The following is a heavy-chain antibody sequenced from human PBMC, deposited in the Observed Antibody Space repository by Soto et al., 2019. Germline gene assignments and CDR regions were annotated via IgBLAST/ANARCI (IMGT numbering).Heavy chain of an antibody. CDR2: IWYDGSNK. D-gene: IGHD2-2*01. CDR1: GFTFSSYG. CDR3: ARVPAEGQCSTTSCYPFDY. J-gene: IGHJ4*02. Sequence: GGSLILSCAASGFTFSSYGMHWVRQARGKGLGWVAVIWYDGSNKYYADSVKGRFTISRDNSKHTLYLQMNSLRAEDTAVYYCARVPAEGQCSTTSCYPFDYWGLGTLVTVSS. V-gene: IGHV3-33*01.